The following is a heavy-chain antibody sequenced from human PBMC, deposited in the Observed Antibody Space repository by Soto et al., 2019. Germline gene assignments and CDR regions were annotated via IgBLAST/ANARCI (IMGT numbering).Heavy chain of an antibody. CDR2: IIPMFGTA. CDR3: AREIDGYFGMDV. Sequence: QVQLVQSGAEVKKPGSSVKVSCKASGGTFSTDSISWVRQAPGQGLEWMGGIIPMFGTANNAQKFQGRVTITAAESTSTAYMALSSLRSEDPAVYFCAREIDGYFGMDVWGQGTTVTVAS. CDR1: GGTFSTDS. J-gene: IGHJ6*02. V-gene: IGHV1-69*12.